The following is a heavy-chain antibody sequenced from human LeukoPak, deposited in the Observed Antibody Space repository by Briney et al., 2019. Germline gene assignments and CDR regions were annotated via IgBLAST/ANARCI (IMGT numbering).Heavy chain of an antibody. J-gene: IGHJ4*02. V-gene: IGHV4-34*01. CDR3: ASGHRGAGMTKTTPFDY. CDR1: GGSFSGYY. Sequence: SETLSLTCAVYGGSFSGYYWSWIRQPPGKGLEWIGEINHSGSTNYNPSLKSRVTIPVDTSKNQFSLKLSSVTAADTAVYYCASGHRGAGMTKTTPFDYRGQGTLVTVSS. CDR2: INHSGST. D-gene: IGHD1-14*01.